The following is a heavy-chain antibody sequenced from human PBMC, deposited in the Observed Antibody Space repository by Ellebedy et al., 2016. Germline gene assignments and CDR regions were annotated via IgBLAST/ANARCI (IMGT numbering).Heavy chain of an antibody. V-gene: IGHV1-46*01. CDR2: INPSGGST. Sequence: ASVKVSCXASGYTFTSYYMHWVRQAPGQGLEWMGIINPSGGSTSYAQKFQGRVTMTRDTSTSTVYMELSSLRSEDTAVYYCARASSGSYLGSYYYGMDVWGQGTTVTVSS. CDR1: GYTFTSYY. J-gene: IGHJ6*02. CDR3: ARASSGSYLGSYYYGMDV. D-gene: IGHD3-10*01.